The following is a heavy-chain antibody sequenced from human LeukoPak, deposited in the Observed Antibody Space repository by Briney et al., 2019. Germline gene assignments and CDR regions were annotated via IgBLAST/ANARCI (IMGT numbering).Heavy chain of an antibody. D-gene: IGHD3-22*01. CDR3: ARDPSITNYYDSSGYSYFDY. CDR2: ISSSSSYI. J-gene: IGHJ4*02. Sequence: GGSLRLSCAASGFTFSSYAMNWVRQAPGKGLEWVSSISSSSSYIYYADSVKGRFTISRDNAKNSLYLQMNSLRAEDTAVYYCARDPSITNYYDSSGYSYFDYWGQGTLVTVSS. V-gene: IGHV3-21*01. CDR1: GFTFSSYA.